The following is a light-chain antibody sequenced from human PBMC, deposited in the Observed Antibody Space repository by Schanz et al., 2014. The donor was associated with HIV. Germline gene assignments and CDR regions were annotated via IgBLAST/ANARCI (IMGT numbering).Light chain of an antibody. CDR3: SSYANTDTVL. CDR1: SSDVGSYNL. V-gene: IGLV2-14*02. J-gene: IGLJ2*01. Sequence: QSALTQPASVSGSPGQSITISCTGTSSDVGSYNLVSWYQQHPGKAPKLMIYEGSKRPSGVSNRFSGSKAGVKAYLNISGIKEEDEADYYCSSYANTDTVLFGGGTRLTVL. CDR2: EGS.